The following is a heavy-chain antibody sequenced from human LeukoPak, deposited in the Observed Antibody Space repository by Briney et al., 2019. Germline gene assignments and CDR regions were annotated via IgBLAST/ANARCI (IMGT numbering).Heavy chain of an antibody. V-gene: IGHV1-2*02. CDR3: ATWSSSWSAFDL. Sequence: ASVKVSCKASVYTFTGFYMHCGRQAPGQGLEWMGWINPNSGGTNYAQKFQGRVTMTRDTSITTAYMELSRLRSDDTAVYYCATWSSSWSAFDLWGQGTMVTVSS. D-gene: IGHD6-13*01. J-gene: IGHJ3*01. CDR1: VYTFTGFY. CDR2: INPNSGGT.